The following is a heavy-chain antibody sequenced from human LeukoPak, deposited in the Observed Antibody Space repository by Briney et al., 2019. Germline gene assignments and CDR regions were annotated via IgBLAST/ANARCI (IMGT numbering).Heavy chain of an antibody. CDR1: GASISSYY. J-gene: IGHJ4*02. Sequence: SETLSLTCTVSGASISSYYWSWIRQPAGKGLEWIGRIYTSGSTNYNPSLKSRVTMSVDTSKNQFSLKLSSVTAADTAVYYCARVRMVGYYDSGSYISRENYFDYWGQGTLVTVSS. CDR2: IYTSGST. V-gene: IGHV4-4*07. D-gene: IGHD3-10*01. CDR3: ARVRMVGYYDSGSYISRENYFDY.